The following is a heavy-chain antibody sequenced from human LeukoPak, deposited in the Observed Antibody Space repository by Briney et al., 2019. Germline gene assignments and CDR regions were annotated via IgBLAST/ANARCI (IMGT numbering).Heavy chain of an antibody. V-gene: IGHV4-59*01. Sequence: SETLSLTCTVSGGSISSYYWSWIRQPPGKGLEWIGYIYYSGSTNYNPSLKSRVTMSVDTSKNQFSLKLSSVTATDTAVYYCARYGLAYTYDFWGQGTLVTVSS. CDR2: IYYSGST. D-gene: IGHD3-16*01. CDR3: ARYGLAYTYDF. CDR1: GGSISSYY. J-gene: IGHJ4*02.